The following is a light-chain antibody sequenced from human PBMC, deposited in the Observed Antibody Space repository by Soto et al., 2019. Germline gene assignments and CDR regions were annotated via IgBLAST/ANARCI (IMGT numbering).Light chain of an antibody. Sequence: QSVLTQPPSASGTPGQRVTISCSGGISNIGTHSVSWHQQLPGTAPKLLIYRNDQRPSGVPDRFSGSKSGTSVSLAISGLRSEDEADYYCVTWDDSLSARVFGGGTQLTVL. V-gene: IGLV1-47*01. J-gene: IGLJ3*02. CDR2: RND. CDR1: ISNIGTHS. CDR3: VTWDDSLSARV.